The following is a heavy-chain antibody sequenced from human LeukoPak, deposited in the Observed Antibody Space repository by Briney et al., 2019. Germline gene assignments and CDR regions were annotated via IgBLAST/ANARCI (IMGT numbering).Heavy chain of an antibody. J-gene: IGHJ6*03. CDR2: ISAYNGNT. CDR1: GYTFTSYG. D-gene: IGHD3-10*01. CDR3: ARELFYYGSGSYPNYYYYYMDV. Sequence: GASVKVSCKASGYTFTSYGISWVRQAPGQGLEWMGWISAYNGNTNYARKLQGRVTMTTDTSTSTAYMELRSLRSDDTAVYYCARELFYYGSGSYPNYYYYYMDVWGKGTTVTISS. V-gene: IGHV1-18*01.